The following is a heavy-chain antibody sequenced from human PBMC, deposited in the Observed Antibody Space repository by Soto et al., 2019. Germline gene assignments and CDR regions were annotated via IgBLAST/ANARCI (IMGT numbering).Heavy chain of an antibody. D-gene: IGHD3-10*01. CDR3: ARAQGLWFGEFAY. V-gene: IGHV4-59*01. CDR2: IYYSGST. J-gene: IGHJ4*02. CDR1: GVNIISYY. Sequence: SETLSLTSTVSGVNIISYYWSWIRQPPGKGLEWIGYIYYSGSTNYNPSLKSRVTISVDTSKNQFSLKLSSVTAADTAVYYCARAQGLWFGEFAYWGQGTLVTVSS.